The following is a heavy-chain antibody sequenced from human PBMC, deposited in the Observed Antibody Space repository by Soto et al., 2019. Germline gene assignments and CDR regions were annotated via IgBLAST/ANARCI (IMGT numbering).Heavy chain of an antibody. J-gene: IGHJ4*02. CDR2: ISYDGSNK. CDR3: AKIPTTVKTGADY. V-gene: IGHV3-30*18. Sequence: GGSLRLSCAASGFTFSNYGMHWVRQAPGKGMEWVAVISYDGSNKYYADSVKGRFTISRDNSKSTLYLQMNGLRAEDTAVYYCAKIPTTVKTGADYWGQGTMVTVSS. D-gene: IGHD4-17*01. CDR1: GFTFSNYG.